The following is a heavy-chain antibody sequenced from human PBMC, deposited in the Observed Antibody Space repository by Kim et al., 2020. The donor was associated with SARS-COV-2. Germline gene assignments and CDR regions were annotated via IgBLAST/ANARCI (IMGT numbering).Heavy chain of an antibody. V-gene: IGHV3-9*01. CDR3: AKDRGEGQTHRHGAWSYYGMDV. J-gene: IGHJ6*02. Sequence: GGSLRLSCAASGFTFDDYAMHWVRQAPGKGLEWVSGISWNSGSIGYADSVKGRFTISRDNAKNSLYLQMNSLRAEDTALYYCAKDRGEGQTHRHGAWSYYGMDVWGQGTTVTVSS. CDR2: ISWNSGSI. CDR1: GFTFDDYA. D-gene: IGHD3-16*01.